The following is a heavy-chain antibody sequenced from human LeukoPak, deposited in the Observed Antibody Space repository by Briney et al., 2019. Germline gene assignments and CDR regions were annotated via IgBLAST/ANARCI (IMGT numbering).Heavy chain of an antibody. V-gene: IGHV3-30*03. CDR3: ARGSYYNTYFDY. CDR1: GFTFSDSG. CDR2: ISNDGENE. J-gene: IGHJ4*02. Sequence: GGSLRLSSSVSGFTFSDSGMHWVRQAPDKGLEWVAFISNDGENELYADSVKGRFTISRDTSKNTLYLQMNSLRAEDTAVFYCARGSYYNTYFDYGGQGTLVTVSS. D-gene: IGHD3-10*01.